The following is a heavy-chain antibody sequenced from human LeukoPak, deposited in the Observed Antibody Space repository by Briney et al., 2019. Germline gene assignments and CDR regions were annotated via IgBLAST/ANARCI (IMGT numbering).Heavy chain of an antibody. J-gene: IGHJ6*02. CDR3: ARDPSFSVPYYYYGMDV. V-gene: IGHV3-53*01. D-gene: IGHD3-10*01. CDR2: IYSGGST. CDR1: GFAVSSNY. Sequence: HPGGSLRLSCAASGFAVSSNYMSWVRQTPGKGLKWVSVIYSGGSTYYADSVKGRFTISRDNSKNTLYLQMNSLRAEDTAVYYCARDPSFSVPYYYYGMDVWGRGTTVTVSS.